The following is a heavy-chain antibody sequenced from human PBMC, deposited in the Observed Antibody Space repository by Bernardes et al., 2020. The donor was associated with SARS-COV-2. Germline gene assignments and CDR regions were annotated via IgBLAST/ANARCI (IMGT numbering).Heavy chain of an antibody. Sequence: GGSLRLSCAASGFTFSSYWMSWVRQAPGKGLEWVSILYTVGDAYYADSVTGRFTISRDNSKNTVYLQMNSLRAEDTAVYRCARGLVAGAVDNWGQGALVTVSS. D-gene: IGHD6-19*01. CDR2: LYTVGDA. V-gene: IGHV3-66*02. CDR1: GFTFSSYW. J-gene: IGHJ4*02. CDR3: ARGLVAGAVDN.